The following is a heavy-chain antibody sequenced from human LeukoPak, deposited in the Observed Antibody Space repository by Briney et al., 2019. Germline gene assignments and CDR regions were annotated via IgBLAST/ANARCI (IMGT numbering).Heavy chain of an antibody. D-gene: IGHD3-10*01. J-gene: IGHJ4*02. CDR3: ARHTSMVRGVMKYYFDY. CDR2: IYYSGST. CDR1: GGSISSSYY. V-gene: IGHV4-39*01. Sequence: PSETLSLTCTVSGGSISSSYYWVWMRQPPGKGLEWIGSIYYSGSTYYNPSLKSRVTISADTSKNQFSLRLNSVTAADTAVYYCARHTSMVRGVMKYYFDYWGQGTLATVSS.